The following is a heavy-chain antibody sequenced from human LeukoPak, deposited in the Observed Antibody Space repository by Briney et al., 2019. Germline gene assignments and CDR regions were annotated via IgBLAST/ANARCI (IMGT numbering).Heavy chain of an antibody. D-gene: IGHD1-7*01. V-gene: IGHV3-7*01. CDR1: GFTFTNYW. J-gene: IGHJ6*02. Sequence: PGGSLRLSCTASGFTFTNYWMTWVRQAPGKGLEWVANIKQDGSEKYYVDSVKGQFTISRDDAKNSMSLQMNSLRADDTALYYCARDMKLELPASSGYFYGMDVWGRRTTVTVSS. CDR3: ARDMKLELPASSGYFYGMDV. CDR2: IKQDGSEK.